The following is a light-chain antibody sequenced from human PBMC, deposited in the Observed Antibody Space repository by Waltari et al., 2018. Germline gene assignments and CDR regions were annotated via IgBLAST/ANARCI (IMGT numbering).Light chain of an antibody. CDR3: QQYYGRGT. J-gene: IGKJ2*01. CDR1: QSVLYSSNNKNY. V-gene: IGKV4-1*01. CDR2: WAS. Sequence: DIVMTQSPDSLAVSLGERATINCKSSQSVLYSSNNKNYLAWYQQKPRQPPKLLIYWASTRASGVPDRFSGSGSGTDFTLTISSLQAEDVAVYYCQQYYGRGTFGQGTKLEIK.